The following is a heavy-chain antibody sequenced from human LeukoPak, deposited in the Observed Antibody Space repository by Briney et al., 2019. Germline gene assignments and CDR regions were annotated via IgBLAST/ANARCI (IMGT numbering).Heavy chain of an antibody. CDR3: ARGGVSNSWYRTPDY. D-gene: IGHD6-13*01. Sequence: ASVKVSCKASGYTFTNYGLSWARQAPGQGLEWMGWISTYNGNTNYAQMFQGRVTMTTDTSTSTGYMEMRSLRSDDTAVYYCARGGVSNSWYRTPDYWGQGTLVTVSS. CDR2: ISTYNGNT. V-gene: IGHV1-18*01. CDR1: GYTFTNYG. J-gene: IGHJ4*02.